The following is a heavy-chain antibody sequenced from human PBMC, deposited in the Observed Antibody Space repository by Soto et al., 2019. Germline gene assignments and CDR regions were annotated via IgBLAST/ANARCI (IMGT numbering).Heavy chain of an antibody. J-gene: IGHJ6*02. Sequence: ASVKVSCKSSGYTFTNYALHWVRQAPGQRLEWMGWINTANDNTKYSQKFQGRVTITRDTSASTAYMELSSLRSEDTAVYYCARASTTSKRLYYYGMDVWDQGTTVTVSS. CDR3: ARASTTSKRLYYYGMDV. V-gene: IGHV1-3*04. CDR1: GYTFTNYA. D-gene: IGHD1-26*01. CDR2: INTANDNT.